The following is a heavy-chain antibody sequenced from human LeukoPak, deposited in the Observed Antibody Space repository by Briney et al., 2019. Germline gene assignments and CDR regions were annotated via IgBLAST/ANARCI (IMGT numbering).Heavy chain of an antibody. CDR2: IYYNGNT. J-gene: IGHJ4*02. Sequence: PSETLSLTCIVSGGSINSNTYYWGWIRQSPGKGLEWIGSIYYNGNTYYNPSLKSRVTMSVDTSKNHFSLRLTSVTAADTAVYYCARWRIAALAFDYWGQGTLVTVSS. CDR3: ARWRIAALAFDY. V-gene: IGHV4-39*07. D-gene: IGHD6-6*01. CDR1: GGSINSNTYY.